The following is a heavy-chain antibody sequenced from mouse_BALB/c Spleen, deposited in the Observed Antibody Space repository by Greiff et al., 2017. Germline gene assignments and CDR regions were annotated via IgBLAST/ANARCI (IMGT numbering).Heavy chain of an antibody. V-gene: IGHV5-6*02. J-gene: IGHJ2*01. D-gene: IGHD2-4*01. CDR3: ARRAYDYDEYYFDY. CDR1: GFTFSSYG. CDR2: ISSGGSYT. Sequence: EVKLMESGGDLVKPGGSLKLSCAASGFTFSSYGMSWVRQTPDKRLEWVATISSGGSYTYYPDSVKGRFTISRDNAKNTLYLQMSSLKSEDTAMYYCARRAYDYDEYYFDYWGQGTTLTVSS.